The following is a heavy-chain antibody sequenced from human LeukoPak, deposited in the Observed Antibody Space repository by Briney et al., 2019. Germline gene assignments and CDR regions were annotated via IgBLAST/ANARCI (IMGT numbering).Heavy chain of an antibody. CDR1: GDSISKSRYY. CDR2: IYYSGST. V-gene: IGHV4-39*07. CDR3: ARVEKTKRPTGNHYYMDV. J-gene: IGHJ6*03. D-gene: IGHD4-23*01. Sequence: PSETLSLTCSVSGDSISKSRYYWGWIRQPPGKGLEWIGSIYYSGSTNYNPSLKSRVTISVDKSKNQFSLKLSSVTAADTAVYYCARVEKTKRPTGNHYYMDVWGKGTTVIVSS.